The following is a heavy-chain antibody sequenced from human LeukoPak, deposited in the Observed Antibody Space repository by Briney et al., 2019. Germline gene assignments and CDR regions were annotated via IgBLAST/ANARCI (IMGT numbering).Heavy chain of an antibody. Sequence: GGSLRLSCAASGFTFTNYAMSWVRQAPGKGLEWVSGLSGGGISAYYADSVKGRFTISRDNSNNTLYLQMNSPRAEDTALYYCAKDNDYDFWSGSNWFDPWGQGTLVTVSS. CDR2: LSGGGISA. CDR3: AKDNDYDFWSGSNWFDP. D-gene: IGHD3-3*01. V-gene: IGHV3-23*01. CDR1: GFTFTNYA. J-gene: IGHJ5*02.